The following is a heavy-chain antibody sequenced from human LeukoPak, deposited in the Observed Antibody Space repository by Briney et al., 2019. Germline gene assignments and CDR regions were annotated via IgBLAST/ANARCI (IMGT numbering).Heavy chain of an antibody. D-gene: IGHD3-10*01. CDR1: EFSVGSNY. CDR3: AREPSGVLGLDY. V-gene: IGHV3-66*01. J-gene: IGHJ4*02. CDR2: IYSGGST. Sequence: GGSLRLSCAASEFSVGSNYMTWVRQAPGKGLEWVSLIYSGGSTYYADSLRGRFTISRDNAKNSLFLQMNSLRVEDTAVYYCAREPSGVLGLDYWGQGTLVTVSS.